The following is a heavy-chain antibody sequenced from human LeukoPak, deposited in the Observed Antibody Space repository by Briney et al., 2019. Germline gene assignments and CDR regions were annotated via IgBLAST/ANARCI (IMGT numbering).Heavy chain of an antibody. D-gene: IGHD3-3*01. J-gene: IGHJ4*02. CDR3: ARRNYDDYRDY. CDR1: GYTLANYW. CDR2: IYPGDSDT. V-gene: IGHV5-51*01. Sequence: GESLRISWKGSGYTLANYWIGWVRQMPGKGLEWMGIIYPGDSDTIYSPSFQGQVTNSADKSISTAYLQWSSLKASDTAMYYCARRNYDDYRDYWGQGTLVTVSS.